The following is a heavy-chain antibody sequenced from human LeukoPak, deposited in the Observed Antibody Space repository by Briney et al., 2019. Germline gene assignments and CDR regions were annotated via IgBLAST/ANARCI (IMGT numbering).Heavy chain of an antibody. CDR1: GYTFTTYL. Sequence: ASVKVSCKASGYTFTTYLIHWVRQAPGRGLEWMGIINPSGGATHYAQKFQGRVAMTRDSSTSTVYMDLSSLESEDTAVYYCARGLGSGSYYGHWGQGTLVTVSS. D-gene: IGHD1-26*01. J-gene: IGHJ4*02. V-gene: IGHV1-46*01. CDR2: INPSGGAT. CDR3: ARGLGSGSYYGH.